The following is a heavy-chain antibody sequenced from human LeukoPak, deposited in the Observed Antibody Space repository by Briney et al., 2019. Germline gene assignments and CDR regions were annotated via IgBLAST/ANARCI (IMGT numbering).Heavy chain of an antibody. Sequence: PSETLSLTCTVSGGSIGSSSYYWGWIRQPPGKGLEWIGSIYYSGSTYYNPSLKSRVTISVDTSKNQFSLKLSSVTAADTAVYYCARDLILSVAVPAAMTPWGQGTLVTVSS. CDR3: ARDLILSVAVPAAMTP. V-gene: IGHV4-39*07. CDR2: IYYSGST. D-gene: IGHD2-2*01. CDR1: GGSIGSSSYY. J-gene: IGHJ5*02.